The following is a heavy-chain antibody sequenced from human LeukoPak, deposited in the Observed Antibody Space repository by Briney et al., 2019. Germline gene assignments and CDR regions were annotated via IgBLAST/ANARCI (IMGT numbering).Heavy chain of an antibody. CDR3: VRDFQWSLES. V-gene: IGHV3-23*01. CDR2: ISNSGGST. J-gene: IGHJ5*02. CDR1: GLTFTTYA. D-gene: IGHD1-1*01. Sequence: GGSLRLSCAASGLTFTTYAMSWVRQAPGKGLEWVSTISNSGGSTYYADSVKGRFTISRDNAKSSLYLQLNDLRAEDTAVYYCVRDFQWSLESWGQGTPVTVSS.